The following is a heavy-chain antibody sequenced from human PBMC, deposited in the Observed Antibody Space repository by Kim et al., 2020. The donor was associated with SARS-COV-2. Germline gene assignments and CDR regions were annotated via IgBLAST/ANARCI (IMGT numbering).Heavy chain of an antibody. CDR1: GFTFSSYS. CDR2: ISSSSSTI. V-gene: IGHV3-48*02. Sequence: GGSLRLSCAASGFTFSSYSMNWVRQAPGKGLEWVSYISSSSSTIYYADSVKGRFTISRDNAKNSLYLQMNSLRDEDTAVYYCARDEPYYDILTGYPLFDYWGQGTLVTVSS. J-gene: IGHJ4*02. D-gene: IGHD3-9*01. CDR3: ARDEPYYDILTGYPLFDY.